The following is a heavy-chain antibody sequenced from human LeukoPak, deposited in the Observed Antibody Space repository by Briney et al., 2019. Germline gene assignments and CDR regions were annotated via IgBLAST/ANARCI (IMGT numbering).Heavy chain of an antibody. J-gene: IGHJ4*02. V-gene: IGHV4-38-2*01. CDR1: GFTFSSYA. CDR2: IYHSGST. Sequence: GSLRLSCAASGFTFSSYAMNWIRQPPGKGLEWIGSIYHSGSTYYNPSLKSRVTISVDTSKNQFSLKLSSVTAADTAVYYCARGPLWGQGTLVTVSS. CDR3: ARGPL.